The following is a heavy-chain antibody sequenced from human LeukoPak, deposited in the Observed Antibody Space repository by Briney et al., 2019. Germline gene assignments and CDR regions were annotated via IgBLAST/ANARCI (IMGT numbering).Heavy chain of an antibody. D-gene: IGHD6-6*01. J-gene: IGHJ6*03. CDR1: GFTFDDYA. CDR2: ISWNRKSI. V-gene: IGHV3-9*01. Sequence: GRSLRLSCAASGFTFDDYAMHWVRQPPGRGLEWVSGISWNRKSIAYADSVKGRFTISRDNAKNSLYLQMNSLRAEDTAVYYCARLTRQLVSPLYYYYYMDVWGKGTTVTVSS. CDR3: ARLTRQLVSPLYYYYYMDV.